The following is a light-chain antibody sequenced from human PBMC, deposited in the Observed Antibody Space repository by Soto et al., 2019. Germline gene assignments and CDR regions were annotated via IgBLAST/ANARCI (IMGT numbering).Light chain of an antibody. CDR1: QSVSSN. Sequence: EIVLTQSPGTLSLSPGESATLSCRASQSVSSNLAWYQQKPGQAPRLLIYGASTRATGIPARFSGSGSGTESTLTISSLQSEDFAVYYCQQYNNWPSLFGPGTKVDIK. CDR2: GAS. CDR3: QQYNNWPSL. V-gene: IGKV3-15*01. J-gene: IGKJ3*01.